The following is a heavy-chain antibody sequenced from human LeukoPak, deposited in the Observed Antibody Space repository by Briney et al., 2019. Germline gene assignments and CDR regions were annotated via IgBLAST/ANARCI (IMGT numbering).Heavy chain of an antibody. D-gene: IGHD3-9*01. CDR2: IYYSGST. J-gene: IGHJ6*03. CDR3: ARGETYYDILTGYWGYYYYMDV. V-gene: IGHV4-39*07. CDR1: GGSISSSSYY. Sequence: SETLSLTCTVSGGSISSSSYYWGWIRQPPGKGLEWIGSIYYSGSTNYNPSLKSRVTISVDTSKNQFSLKLSFVTAADTAVYYCARGETYYDILTGYWGYYYYMDVWGKGTTVTVSS.